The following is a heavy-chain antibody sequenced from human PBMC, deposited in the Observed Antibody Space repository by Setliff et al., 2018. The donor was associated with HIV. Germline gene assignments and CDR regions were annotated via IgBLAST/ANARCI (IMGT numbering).Heavy chain of an antibody. CDR3: TRVGTYGVGGWFDP. CDR2: IYYSGST. CDR1: GGSISSSTYY. J-gene: IGHJ5*02. D-gene: IGHD3-16*01. Sequence: SETLSLTCTVSGGSISSSTYYWGWIRQPPGKGLEWIGSIYYSGSTCYNPSLKSRVTISVDTSKNQFSLKLSSVTAADTAMYYCTRVGTYGVGGWFDPWGQGSLVTVSS. V-gene: IGHV4-39*07.